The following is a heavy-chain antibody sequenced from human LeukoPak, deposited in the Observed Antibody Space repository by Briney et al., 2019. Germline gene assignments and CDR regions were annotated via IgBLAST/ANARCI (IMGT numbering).Heavy chain of an antibody. CDR2: ISSSSSYI. CDR1: GFTFSSYS. V-gene: IGHV3-21*01. J-gene: IGHJ4*02. D-gene: IGHD3-22*01. Sequence: SGGSLRLSCAASGFTFSSYSMNWVRQAPGKGLEWVSSISSSSSYINYADSVKGRFTISRDNAKNSLYLQMNSLRAEDTAVYYCARDQYYYDSSGYYYAFDYWGQGTLVTVSS. CDR3: ARDQYYYDSSGYYYAFDY.